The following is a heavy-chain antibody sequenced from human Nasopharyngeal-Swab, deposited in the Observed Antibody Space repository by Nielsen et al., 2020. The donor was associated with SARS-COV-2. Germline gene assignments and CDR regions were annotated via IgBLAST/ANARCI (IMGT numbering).Heavy chain of an antibody. V-gene: IGHV3-21*01. CDR1: GFTFSSYS. CDR2: ISSSSSYI. D-gene: IGHD5-12*01. Sequence: GGSLRLSCAASGFTFSSYSMNWVRQAPGKGLEWVSSISSSSSYIYYVDSVKGRFTISRDNAKNSLYLQMNSLGAEDTAVYYCARGEYSGYALRYWGQGTLVTVSS. J-gene: IGHJ4*02. CDR3: ARGEYSGYALRY.